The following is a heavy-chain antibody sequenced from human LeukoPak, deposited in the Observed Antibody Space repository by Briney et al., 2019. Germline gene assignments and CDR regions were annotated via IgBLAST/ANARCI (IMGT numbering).Heavy chain of an antibody. D-gene: IGHD6-19*01. CDR2: INAGNGNT. CDR1: GYTFTSYA. CDR3: ARAQRSGWYESDY. J-gene: IGHJ4*02. V-gene: IGHV1-3*03. Sequence: GASVKVSCKASGYTFTSYAMHWVRQAPGQRLEWIGWINAGNGNTKYSQEFQGRVTITRDTSASTAYMELSSLRSEDMAVYYCARAQRSGWYESDYWGQGALVTVSS.